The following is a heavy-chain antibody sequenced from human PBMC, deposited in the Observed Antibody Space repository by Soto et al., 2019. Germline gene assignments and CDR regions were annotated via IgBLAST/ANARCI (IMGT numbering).Heavy chain of an antibody. CDR3: AHRGEGYCSSTSCYGLYSERHNWFDP. Sequence: SGPTRVNPIQTLTLTCTFSGFSLSTSRVGVGWIRQPPGKALEWLALIYWDDDKRYRPSLTSRLTISKCTSKDRVVITMTNMDPVDTATYYCAHRGEGYCSSTSCYGLYSERHNWFDPWGQGTLVTVSS. D-gene: IGHD2-2*01. V-gene: IGHV2-5*02. CDR2: IYWDDDK. J-gene: IGHJ5*02. CDR1: GFSLSTSRVG.